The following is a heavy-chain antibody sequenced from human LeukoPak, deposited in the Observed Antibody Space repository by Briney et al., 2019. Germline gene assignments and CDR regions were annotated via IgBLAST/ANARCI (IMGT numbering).Heavy chain of an antibody. D-gene: IGHD2-2*01. CDR3: ARGSCSSTSCFMDV. CDR2: INAGKGNT. J-gene: IGHJ6*02. V-gene: IGHV1-3*01. Sequence: ASVKVSCKAFEYTFSSYSIHWVRQAPGQRLEWMGWINAGKGNTKYSQNLQGRVTVTGDTSASTAYMELSSLTSEGTAVYYCARGSCSSTSCFMDVWGQGTTVTVSS. CDR1: EYTFSSYS.